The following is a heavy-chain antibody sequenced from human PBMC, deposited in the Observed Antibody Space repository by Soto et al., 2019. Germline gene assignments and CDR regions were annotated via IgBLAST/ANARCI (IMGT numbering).Heavy chain of an antibody. J-gene: IGHJ6*02. CDR3: VKDSMSDSSGSKRQNYYYYYGMDV. D-gene: IGHD3-22*01. V-gene: IGHV3-64D*06. CDR2: ISSNGGST. CDR1: GFTFSSYA. Sequence: GGSLRLSCSASGFTFSSYAMHWVRQAPGKGLEYVSAISSNGGSTYYADSVKGRFTISRDNSKNTLYLQMSSLRAEDTAVYYRVKDSMSDSSGSKRQNYYYYYGMDVWGQGTTVTVSS.